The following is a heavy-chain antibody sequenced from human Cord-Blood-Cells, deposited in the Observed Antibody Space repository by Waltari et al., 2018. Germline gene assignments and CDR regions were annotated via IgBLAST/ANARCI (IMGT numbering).Heavy chain of an antibody. D-gene: IGHD2-2*01. CDR3: ARDLGYCSSTSCYDY. J-gene: IGHJ4*02. CDR1: GGTFSSYA. V-gene: IGHV1-69*04. CDR2: IIPILGIE. Sequence: QVQLVQSGAAVKKPGSSVKVSCKASGGTFSSYAISRVRQAPGQGLEWMGGIIPILGIEHYAQKFQGRVTITADESTSTAYMELSSLRSEDTAVYYCARDLGYCSSTSCYDYWGQGTLVTVSS.